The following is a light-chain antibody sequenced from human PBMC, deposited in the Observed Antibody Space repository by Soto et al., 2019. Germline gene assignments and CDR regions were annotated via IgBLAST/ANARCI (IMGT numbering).Light chain of an antibody. CDR1: QSVSSN. CDR3: QQYINLWT. V-gene: IGKV3-15*01. Sequence: EIVMTQSPATLSVSPGERVTLSCRASQSVSSNLAWYQQNPGQSPRLLIYGASTRATGIPARFSGSGSGTEFTLTISSLQSEDFAVYYCQQYINLWTFGQGTKVEIK. CDR2: GAS. J-gene: IGKJ1*01.